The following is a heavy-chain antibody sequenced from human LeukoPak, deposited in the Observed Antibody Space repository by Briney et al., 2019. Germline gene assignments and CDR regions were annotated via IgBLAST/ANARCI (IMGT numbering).Heavy chain of an antibody. J-gene: IGHJ5*02. Sequence: GGSLSLSCAGSGFTFSSYAMSGVRQAPGKGLEGVSAISGGGGSTYYADSVKGRFTISRDNSNNMLYLQMSSLRAEDTAVYYCAKDFASGWSHNWFDPWGQGTLVTVSS. CDR2: ISGGGGST. CDR3: AKDFASGWSHNWFDP. CDR1: GFTFSSYA. D-gene: IGHD6-19*01. V-gene: IGHV3-23*01.